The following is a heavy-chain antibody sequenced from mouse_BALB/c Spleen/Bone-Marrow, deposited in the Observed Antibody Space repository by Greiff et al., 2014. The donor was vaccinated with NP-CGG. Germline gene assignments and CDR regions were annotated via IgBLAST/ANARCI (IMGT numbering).Heavy chain of an antibody. J-gene: IGHJ4*01. CDR2: INPSNGRT. CDR3: SREESLGDAMDY. CDR1: GYTFTSYW. Sequence: QVQLQQSGAELVKPGASVKLSCKASGYTFTSYWMHWVKQRPGQGLEWIGEINPSNGRTNYNEKFKSRATLTLDKSSSTAYMQLSSLTSEGSAVYYCSREESLGDAMDYWGRGTSVTVSS. D-gene: IGHD4-1*01. V-gene: IGHV1S81*02.